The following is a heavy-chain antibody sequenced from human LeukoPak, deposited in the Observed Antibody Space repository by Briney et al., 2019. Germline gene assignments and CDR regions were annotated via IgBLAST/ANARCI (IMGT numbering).Heavy chain of an antibody. J-gene: IGHJ4*02. Sequence: GGSLRLSCAASGFTFSSYWMHWVRQAPGKGLVWVSRINSDGSSTSYADSVKGRFTISRDNSKNTLYLQMNSLRAEDTAVYYCAKDDYDRATGFDYWGQGTLVTVSS. CDR1: GFTFSSYW. D-gene: IGHD1-26*01. CDR3: AKDDYDRATGFDY. V-gene: IGHV3-74*01. CDR2: INSDGSST.